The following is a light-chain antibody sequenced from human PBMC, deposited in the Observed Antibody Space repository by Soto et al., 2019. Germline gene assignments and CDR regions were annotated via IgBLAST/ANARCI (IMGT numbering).Light chain of an antibody. V-gene: IGLV2-11*01. Sequence: QSALTQPRSVSGSPGQSVTISCTGTSSDVGGYNFVSWYQQHPGKVPKLMIYDVTKRPSGVPNRFSGSKSGNTASLTISALQAEDEADYYSCSYAGSYTLYVFGTGTKLTVL. CDR1: SSDVGGYNF. J-gene: IGLJ1*01. CDR3: CSYAGSYTLYV. CDR2: DVT.